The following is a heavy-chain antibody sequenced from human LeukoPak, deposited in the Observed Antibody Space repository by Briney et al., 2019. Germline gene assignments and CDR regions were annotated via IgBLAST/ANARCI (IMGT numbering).Heavy chain of an antibody. V-gene: IGHV4-39*07. J-gene: IGHJ6*03. CDR3: ARALYSNYRANYYYYMDV. Sequence: SETLSLTCTVSGGSISSSSYYWGWIRQPPGKGLEWIGSIYYSGSTYYNPSLKSRVTISVDTSKNQFSLKLSSVTAADTAVYYCARALYSNYRANYYYYMDVWGKGTTVTVSS. CDR1: GGSISSSSYY. CDR2: IYYSGST. D-gene: IGHD4-11*01.